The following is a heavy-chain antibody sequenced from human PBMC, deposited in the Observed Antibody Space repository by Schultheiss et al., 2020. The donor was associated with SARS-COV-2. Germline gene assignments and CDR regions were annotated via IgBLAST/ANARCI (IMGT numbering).Heavy chain of an antibody. Sequence: SQTLSLTCTVSGGSISSYYWSWIRQPAGKGLEWIGRIYTSGSTNYNPSLKSRVTMSVDTSKNQFSLKLSSVTAADTAVYYCARGPTMVRGENGNWFDPWGQGTLVTVSS. J-gene: IGHJ5*02. D-gene: IGHD3-10*01. CDR1: GGSISSYY. CDR3: ARGPTMVRGENGNWFDP. CDR2: IYTSGST. V-gene: IGHV4-4*07.